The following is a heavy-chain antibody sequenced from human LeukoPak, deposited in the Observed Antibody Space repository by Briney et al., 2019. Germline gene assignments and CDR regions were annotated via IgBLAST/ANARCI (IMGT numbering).Heavy chain of an antibody. CDR2: INPNSGST. Sequence: ASVKLSCKAAGYTFTNYDITWVRQATGQAREWMEWINPNSGSTGLAQKLQRRVTMTRNTFMSTVYMELRSLSSEDTAVYYCSRGRWDLLDAFNIWSQGTIVTVSS. CDR3: SRGRWDLLDAFNI. CDR1: GYTFTNYD. J-gene: IGHJ3*02. D-gene: IGHD1-26*01. V-gene: IGHV1-8*01.